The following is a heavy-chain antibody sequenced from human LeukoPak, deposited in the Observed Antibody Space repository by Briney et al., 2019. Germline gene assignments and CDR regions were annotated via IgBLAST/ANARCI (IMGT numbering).Heavy chain of an antibody. V-gene: IGHV1-2*02. CDR1: GYRFTGCY. Sequence: ASVKVSCKASGYRFTGCYMHWVRQAPGQGLEWMGWINPNSGVTNYAPNFQGRVSMTRDTSISTAYMELSRLRSDDTAVYYCARQQEVSGYFDYWGQGTLVTVSS. J-gene: IGHJ4*02. CDR3: ARQQEVSGYFDY. CDR2: INPNSGVT. D-gene: IGHD3-16*02.